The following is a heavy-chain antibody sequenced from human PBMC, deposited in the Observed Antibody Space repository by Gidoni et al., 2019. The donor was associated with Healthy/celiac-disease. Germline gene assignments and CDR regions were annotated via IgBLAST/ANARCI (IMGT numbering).Heavy chain of an antibody. D-gene: IGHD2-2*02. CDR2: IRCSGGST. J-gene: IGHJ2*01. V-gene: IGHV3-23*01. CDR3: AKAGDIVVVPAAIQNWYFDL. CDR1: GFTFSSYA. Sequence: EVQLLESGGGLVQPGGSLRLSCAASGFTFSSYAMSWVRQAPGKGLEWVSAIRCSGGSTYYADSVKGRFTISRDNSKNTLYLQMNSLGAEDTAVYYCAKAGDIVVVPAAIQNWYFDLWGRGTLVTVSS.